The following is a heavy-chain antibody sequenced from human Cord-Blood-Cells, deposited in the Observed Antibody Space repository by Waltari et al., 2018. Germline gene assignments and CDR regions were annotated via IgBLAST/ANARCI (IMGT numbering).Heavy chain of an antibody. V-gene: IGHV4-4*07. CDR2: IYTSGST. D-gene: IGHD3-16*01. CDR1: GGSISSYY. Sequence: QVQLQESGPGLVKPSETLSLTCTVSGGSISSYYWSWIRQPAGKGLEWIGRIYTSGSTNYHPSLKSRVTMSVDTSKNQFSLKLSSVTAADTAVYYCARGTFLGDPYYFDYWGQGTLVTVSS. CDR3: ARGTFLGDPYYFDY. J-gene: IGHJ4*02.